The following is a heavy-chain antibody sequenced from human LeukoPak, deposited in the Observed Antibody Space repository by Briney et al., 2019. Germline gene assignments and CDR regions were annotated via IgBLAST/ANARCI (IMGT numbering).Heavy chain of an antibody. J-gene: IGHJ6*03. CDR1: GGSISSGSYY. V-gene: IGHV4-61*02. CDR3: ARELSYSYAGYYYYYMDV. CDR2: IYTSGST. Sequence: SETLSLTCTVSGGSISSGSYYWSWIRQPAGKGLEWIGRIYTSGSTNYNPSLKSRVTISVDTSKNQFSLKLSSVTAADTAVYYCARELSYSYAGYYYYYMDVWGKGTTVTISS. D-gene: IGHD5-18*01.